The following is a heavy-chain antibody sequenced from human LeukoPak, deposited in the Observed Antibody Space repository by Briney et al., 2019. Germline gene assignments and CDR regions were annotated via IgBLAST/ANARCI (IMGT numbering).Heavy chain of an antibody. J-gene: IGHJ4*02. D-gene: IGHD6-19*01. Sequence: GGSLRLSCAASGFTFSSYSMNWVRQAPGKGLEWVSSISSSSSYIYYADSVKGRFTISRDNAKNSLYLKMNSLRAEDTAVYYCAREQWLAPDYWGQGTLVTVSS. CDR3: AREQWLAPDY. CDR2: ISSSSSYI. V-gene: IGHV3-21*01. CDR1: GFTFSSYS.